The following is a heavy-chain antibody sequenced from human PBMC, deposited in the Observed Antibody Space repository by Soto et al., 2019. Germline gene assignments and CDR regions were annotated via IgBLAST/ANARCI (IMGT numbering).Heavy chain of an antibody. V-gene: IGHV1-2*02. CDR2: MKPSKGDT. CDR1: GFTFTDYY. J-gene: IGHJ5*02. D-gene: IGHD4-17*01. Sequence: ASVKVSCKTSGFTFTDYYFHWVRQAPGQGLEWMGWMKPSKGDTKSSQKFQGRVIMTRDSSINTAYMDMSRLGSDDTGVCNSGRSAHESEYGWVDHWGQGTLVTVSS. CDR3: GRSAHESEYGWVDH.